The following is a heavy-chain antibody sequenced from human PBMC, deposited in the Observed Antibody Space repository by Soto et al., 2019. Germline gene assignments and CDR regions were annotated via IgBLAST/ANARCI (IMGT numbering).Heavy chain of an antibody. Sequence: ASVKVSCKASGYTFTNYGFSWVRQAPGQGLEWMGWISAYNGNTNYAQKLQGRVTMTTDTSTSTAYMELRSLRSDDTAVYYCARDLRXHCSGGSCYAGGYYFDYWGQGTLVTVSS. CDR2: ISAYNGNT. D-gene: IGHD2-15*01. CDR1: GYTFTNYG. CDR3: ARDLRXHCSGGSCYAGGYYFDY. J-gene: IGHJ4*02. V-gene: IGHV1-18*04.